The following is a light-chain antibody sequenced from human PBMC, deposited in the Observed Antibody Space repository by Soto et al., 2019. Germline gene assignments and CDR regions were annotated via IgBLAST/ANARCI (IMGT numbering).Light chain of an antibody. CDR1: QDISTW. CDR3: QHSSNFHFT. Sequence: DIQMTQSPSSLSASVGDRVTITCRASQDISTWLAWYQQKPGKAPILLIYTASRLQTGVPQRFSGSGSGTDFTLTINSLQPEDFATYYRQHSSNFHFTFGQGTRLEIK. CDR2: TAS. V-gene: IGKV1-12*01. J-gene: IGKJ5*01.